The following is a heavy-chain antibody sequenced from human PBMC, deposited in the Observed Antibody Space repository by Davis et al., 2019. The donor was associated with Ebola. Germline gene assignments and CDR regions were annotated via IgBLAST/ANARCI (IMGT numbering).Heavy chain of an antibody. D-gene: IGHD6-19*01. CDR2: IRSKANSYAT. J-gene: IGHJ4*02. CDR3: TIAVAGTTTDY. V-gene: IGHV3-73*01. Sequence: GESLKISCAASGFTFSGSAMHWVRQASGKGLEWVGRIRSKANSYATAYAASVKGRFTISRDDSKNTAYLQMNNLKTEDTAVYYCTIAVAGTTTDYWGQGTLVTVSS. CDR1: GFTFSGSA.